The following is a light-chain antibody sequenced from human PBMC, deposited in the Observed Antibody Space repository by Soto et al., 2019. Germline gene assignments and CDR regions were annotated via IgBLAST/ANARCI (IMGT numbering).Light chain of an antibody. CDR1: QSIGTW. V-gene: IGKV1-5*01. J-gene: IGKJ5*01. CDR2: DAS. CDR3: QQSDTYPLT. Sequence: IQMTSPPSTLPQSGDDKVTITCRASQSIGTWLAWYQHRPGKAPSLLIDDASTLRSGVPSRFSGSGSGTEFTLTSSSLQADDFATYYCQQSDTYPLTFGQGTRLEIK.